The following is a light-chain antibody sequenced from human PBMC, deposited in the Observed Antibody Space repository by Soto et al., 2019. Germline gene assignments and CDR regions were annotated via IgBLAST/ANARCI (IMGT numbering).Light chain of an antibody. Sequence: DVVLTQSQLSLAVTPGQPASISCRASQSLEYSDGNTYLNWFHQRPGQSPRRLIYQVSNRDSGGPDRGSGSGSGTDFTLKISRVEAEDVGVYYCVQGSHWPPTFGQGTKVEIK. CDR3: VQGSHWPPT. CDR1: QSLEYSDGNTY. J-gene: IGKJ1*01. CDR2: QVS. V-gene: IGKV2-30*01.